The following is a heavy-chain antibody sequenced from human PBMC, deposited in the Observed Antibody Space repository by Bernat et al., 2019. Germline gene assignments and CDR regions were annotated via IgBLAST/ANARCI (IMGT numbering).Heavy chain of an antibody. J-gene: IGHJ4*02. D-gene: IGHD3-3*01. CDR3: AFNPDDSWSGYYAY. CDR2: IYSRGST. CDR1: GFTVSSNY. Sequence: EVQLVESGGGLVKPGGSLRLSCAASGFTVSSNYMSWVRQAPGTGPEWVSVIYSRGSTYYAHSLQGRSTISRDNSKNPLYLQMNSLRAEDTAVYYCAFNPDDSWSGYYAYWGQGTLVTVSS. V-gene: IGHV3-66*01.